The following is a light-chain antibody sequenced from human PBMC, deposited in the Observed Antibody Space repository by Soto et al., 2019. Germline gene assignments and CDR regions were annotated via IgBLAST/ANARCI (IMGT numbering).Light chain of an antibody. CDR3: QQYNSYSPLT. Sequence: DIQMTQSPSTLSASVGDRVTITCRASQSISSWLAWYQQKPGIAPKLRIYKASSLESGVPSRFSGSGSGTEFTLTISSLQPDDFATYYCQQYNSYSPLTFGGGTKVEIK. CDR2: KAS. V-gene: IGKV1-5*03. J-gene: IGKJ4*01. CDR1: QSISSW.